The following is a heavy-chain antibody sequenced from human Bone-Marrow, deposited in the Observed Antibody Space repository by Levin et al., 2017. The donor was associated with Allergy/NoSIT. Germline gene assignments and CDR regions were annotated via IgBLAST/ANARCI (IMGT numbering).Heavy chain of an antibody. CDR1: GGSFSGYY. D-gene: IGHD6-6*01. V-gene: IGHV4-34*01. J-gene: IGHJ4*02. CDR3: ARGGVGIAARRAPYYFDY. CDR2: INHSGST. Sequence: SETLSLTCAVYGGSFSGYYWSWIRQPPGKGLEWIGEINHSGSTNYNPSLKSRVTISVDTSKNQFSLKLSSVTAADTAVYYCARGGVGIAARRAPYYFDYWGQGTLVTVSS.